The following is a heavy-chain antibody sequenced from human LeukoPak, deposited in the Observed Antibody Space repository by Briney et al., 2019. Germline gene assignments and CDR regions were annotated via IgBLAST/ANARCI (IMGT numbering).Heavy chain of an antibody. V-gene: IGHV3-30*04. Sequence: HSGRSLRLSCAASGFTFSIYTFHWVRQTPGKGLEWVALISYDGSVESYAESVKGRFTISRDGSKHTLYLQMNSLRPEDTAVYYCAREGLIPAVNTPLSAFDIWGQGTMVTVSS. CDR2: ISYDGSVE. CDR1: GFTFSIYT. CDR3: AREGLIPAVNTPLSAFDI. D-gene: IGHD2-21*01. J-gene: IGHJ3*02.